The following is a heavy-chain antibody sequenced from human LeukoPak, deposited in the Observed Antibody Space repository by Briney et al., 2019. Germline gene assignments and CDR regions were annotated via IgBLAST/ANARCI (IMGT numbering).Heavy chain of an antibody. CDR1: GFTSTNFA. D-gene: IGHD3-16*01. J-gene: IGHJ4*02. CDR3: AADLSNPRMGASYLDS. CDR2: IIVGSGAT. V-gene: IGHV1-58*01. Sequence: ASVRVSCKASGFTSTNFAVQWVRQARGQRLEWIGWIIVGSGATKCAQDFQERVTITRDLSTSTLYMELRSLTSEDTAVYYCAADLSNPRMGASYLDSWGQGTLVTVSS.